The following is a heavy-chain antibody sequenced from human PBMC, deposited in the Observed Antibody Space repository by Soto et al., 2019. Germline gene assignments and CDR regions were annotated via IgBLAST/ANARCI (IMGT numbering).Heavy chain of an antibody. D-gene: IGHD1-7*01. J-gene: IGHJ4*02. V-gene: IGHV4-4*07. Sequence: QVQLQESGPGLVRPLETLSLTCKVSGGSITSYRWSWIRQSAGKGLEWIGRINTSGNTHYNPSLKSRVTLSIDTSQNQFFLTVTSVTAADSAVYYCARESGDNWDYEAYWGQGTPVTVSS. CDR2: INTSGNT. CDR3: ARESGDNWDYEAY. CDR1: GGSITSYR.